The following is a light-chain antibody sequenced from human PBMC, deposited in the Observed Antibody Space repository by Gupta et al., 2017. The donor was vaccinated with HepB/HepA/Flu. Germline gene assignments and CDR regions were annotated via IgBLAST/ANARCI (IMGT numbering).Light chain of an antibody. CDR3: QQSFEIPFT. Sequence: DIQMTESPSSLSASVGDRVTITCRTSQNIHTFLNWYQQRPGKAPKLLIYLASTLQSGVPSTFNGRGSGTDFTLSIISLQPEDFGTYYCQQSFEIPFTFGQGTKLEIK. V-gene: IGKV1-39*01. CDR2: LAS. J-gene: IGKJ2*01. CDR1: QNIHTF.